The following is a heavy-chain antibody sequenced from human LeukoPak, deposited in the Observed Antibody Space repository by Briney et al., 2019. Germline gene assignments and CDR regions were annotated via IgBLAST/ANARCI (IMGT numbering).Heavy chain of an antibody. CDR3: AKDQRGSYFYYFDY. Sequence: GGSLRLSCAASGFTFSSYGMSWVRQSPGKGLEWVSFISGSGTNTYYADSVKGRFTISRDNSKNTVSLQMNSPRAEDTAIYYCAKDQRGSYFYYFDYWGQGTLVTVSS. D-gene: IGHD1-26*01. CDR1: GFTFSSYG. J-gene: IGHJ4*02. V-gene: IGHV3-23*01. CDR2: ISGSGTNT.